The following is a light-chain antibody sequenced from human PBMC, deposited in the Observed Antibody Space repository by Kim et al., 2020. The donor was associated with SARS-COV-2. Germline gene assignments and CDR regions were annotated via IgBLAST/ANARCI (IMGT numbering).Light chain of an antibody. CDR2: STN. CDR3: VLYMGSGTWV. V-gene: IGLV8-61*01. CDR1: SGSVSTSFY. J-gene: IGLJ3*02. Sequence: QTVVTQDPSFSVSPGGTVTLTCGLSSGSVSTSFYPSWYQQTPGQAPRTLIYSTNTRSSGVPGRFSGSILGNKAALTITGAQADDESDYYCVLYMGSGTWVFGGGTQLTVL.